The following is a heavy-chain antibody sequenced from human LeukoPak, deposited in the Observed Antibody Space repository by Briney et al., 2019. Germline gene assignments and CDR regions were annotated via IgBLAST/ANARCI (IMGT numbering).Heavy chain of an antibody. CDR2: IYSSGNT. V-gene: IGHV4-59*08. CDR1: GGSISNYY. D-gene: IGHD6-13*01. CDR3: ARLTRDSSSWYRFDY. J-gene: IGHJ4*02. Sequence: SETLSLTCTVSGGSISNYYWSWIRQPPGKGLEWIGYIYSSGNTNYSPSLKSRVTMSVDTSKNQFSLKLTSVTAADTAVYYCARLTRDSSSWYRFDYWGQGTLVTVSS.